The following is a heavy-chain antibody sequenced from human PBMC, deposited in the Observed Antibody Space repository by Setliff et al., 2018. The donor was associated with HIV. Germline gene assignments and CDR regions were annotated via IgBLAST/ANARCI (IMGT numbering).Heavy chain of an antibody. D-gene: IGHD3-3*02. V-gene: IGHV4-39*07. J-gene: IGHJ5*02. CDR1: GGSISSSSHY. CDR2: IYYSGST. CDR3: ARSDVLEFLEWSPEGCFDP. Sequence: SETLSLTCTVSGGSISSSSHYWGWIRQPPGKGLEWIGSIYYSGSTYYNPSLKSRVTISVDTSNNQFSLKVNSVSAADTAVYYCARSDVLEFLEWSPEGCFDPWGQGTLVTVSS.